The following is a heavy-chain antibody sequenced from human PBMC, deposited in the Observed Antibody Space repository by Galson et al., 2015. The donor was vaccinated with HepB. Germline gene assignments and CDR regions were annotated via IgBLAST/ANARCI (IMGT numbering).Heavy chain of an antibody. CDR2: IRYDGSNK. CDR1: GFTFSSYG. J-gene: IGHJ4*02. D-gene: IGHD3-9*01. V-gene: IGHV3-30*02. Sequence: SLRLSCAASGFTFSSYGMHWVRQAPGKGLEWVAFIRYDGSNKYYADSVKGRFTISRDNSKNTLYLQMNSLRAEDTAVYYCAKDAYYDILTAPPGLFDYWGQGTLVTVSS. CDR3: AKDAYYDILTAPPGLFDY.